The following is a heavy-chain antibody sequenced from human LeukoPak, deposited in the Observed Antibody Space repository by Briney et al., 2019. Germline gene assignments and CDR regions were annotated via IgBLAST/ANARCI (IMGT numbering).Heavy chain of an antibody. CDR3: ARVVHKIHDRYSGYFSSTRQHYYFDY. Sequence: GGSLRLSCAASGLTFSRYSMNCVRQAPGKGLEWVSYISSSSRTMYYADSVKGRFTISRDNAKNSLYLQMSSLRAEDTAVYYCARVVHKIHDRYSGYFSSTRQHYYFDYWGRGTLVTVSS. CDR1: GLTFSRYS. V-gene: IGHV3-48*01. J-gene: IGHJ4*02. D-gene: IGHD5-12*01. CDR2: ISSSSRTM.